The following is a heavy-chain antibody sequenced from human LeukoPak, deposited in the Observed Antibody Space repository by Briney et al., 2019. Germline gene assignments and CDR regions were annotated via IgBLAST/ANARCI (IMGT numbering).Heavy chain of an antibody. CDR2: INHSGST. J-gene: IGHJ4*02. Sequence: SETLSLTCAIYGGSFSGYSWTWIRQPPGKGLEWIGEINHSGSTNYNPSLKSRVTISVDTSKNQFSLELSSVTAADTAVYYCARYLCRYFDYWGQGTLVTVSS. D-gene: IGHD2-8*01. V-gene: IGHV4-34*01. CDR1: GGSFSGYS. CDR3: ARYLCRYFDY.